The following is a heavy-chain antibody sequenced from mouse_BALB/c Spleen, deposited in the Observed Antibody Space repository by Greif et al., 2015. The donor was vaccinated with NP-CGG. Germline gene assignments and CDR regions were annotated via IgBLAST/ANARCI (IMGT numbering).Heavy chain of an antibody. V-gene: IGHV2-2*02. CDR2: IWSGGST. J-gene: IGHJ4*01. Sequence: QVQLQQPGPGLVQPSQSLSITCTVSGFSLTSYGVHWVRQSPGKGLEWLGVIWSGGSTDYNAVFISRLSISKDNSKSQVFFKMNSLQANDTAIYYCASPYDYYAMDYWGQGTSVTVSS. CDR1: GFSLTSYG. CDR3: ASPYDYYAMDY.